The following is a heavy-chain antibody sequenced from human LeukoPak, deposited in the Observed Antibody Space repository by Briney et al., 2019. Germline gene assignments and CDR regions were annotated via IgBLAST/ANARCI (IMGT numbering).Heavy chain of an antibody. CDR3: ARVDSRDCSGGSCYSRFFDY. V-gene: IGHV3-7*01. D-gene: IGHD2-15*01. CDR2: IKQDGSEK. J-gene: IGHJ4*02. Sequence: GGSLRLSCAASGFTFSSYWMSWVRQAPGKGLEWVANIKQDGSEKYYVDSVKGRFTISRDNAKNSLYLQMNSLRAEDTAVYYYARVDSRDCSGGSCYSRFFDYWGQGTLVTVSS. CDR1: GFTFSSYW.